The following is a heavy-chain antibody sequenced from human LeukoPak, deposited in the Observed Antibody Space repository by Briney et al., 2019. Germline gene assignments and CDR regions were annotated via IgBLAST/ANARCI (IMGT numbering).Heavy chain of an antibody. CDR3: ASLYGMDV. V-gene: IGHV3-7*01. Sequence: GGSLRLSCAASGFAFSSYWMTWVRQAPGRGLEWVANIKQDGSEQYYVDSVKGRFTISRDNAKNSLYVQMNSLRAEDTVIYYCASLYGMDVWGQGTTVTVSS. CDR2: IKQDGSEQ. CDR1: GFAFSSYW. J-gene: IGHJ6*02.